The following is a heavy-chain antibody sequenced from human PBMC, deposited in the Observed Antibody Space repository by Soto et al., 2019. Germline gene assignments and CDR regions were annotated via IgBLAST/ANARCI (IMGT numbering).Heavy chain of an antibody. CDR3: ARENSWPSMDV. CDR2: IWYDGSNK. Sequence: GGSLRLSCAASGFTFSSYGMHWVRQAPGKGLEWVAVIWYDGSNKYYADSVKGRFTISRDNSKNTLYLQMNSLRAEDTAVYYCARENSWPSMDVWGQGTTVTVSS. CDR1: GFTFSSYG. V-gene: IGHV3-33*01. J-gene: IGHJ6*02.